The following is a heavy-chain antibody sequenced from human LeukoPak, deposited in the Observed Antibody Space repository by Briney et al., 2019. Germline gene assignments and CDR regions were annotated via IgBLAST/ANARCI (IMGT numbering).Heavy chain of an antibody. CDR1: GFTFSDYS. V-gene: IGHV3-48*04. D-gene: IGHD3-9*01. CDR3: ARDYDAGSGWFEGGYDFLTGYPSGLFPDY. Sequence: GGSLTLSCAASGFTFSDYSMNWVRQAPGKGLEWVSYITTSSSTMYYADSVKGRFTISRDNAKNSLYLQMNSLRAEDTAVYYCARDYDAGSGWFEGGYDFLTGYPSGLFPDYWGQGTLVTVSS. J-gene: IGHJ4*02. CDR2: ITTSSSTM.